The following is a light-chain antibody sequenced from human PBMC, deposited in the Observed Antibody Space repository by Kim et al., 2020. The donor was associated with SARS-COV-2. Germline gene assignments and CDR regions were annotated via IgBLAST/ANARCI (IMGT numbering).Light chain of an antibody. V-gene: IGKV1-12*01. CDR2: AAS. CDR3: QQGNSFPIT. J-gene: IGKJ5*01. Sequence: ASVGDRVTITCRASQGISSSLAWYQQKPGKAPKLLIYAASSLQSGVPSRFSGSESGTDFTLTISSLQPEDFATYFCQQGNSFPITFGQGTRLEIK. CDR1: QGISSS.